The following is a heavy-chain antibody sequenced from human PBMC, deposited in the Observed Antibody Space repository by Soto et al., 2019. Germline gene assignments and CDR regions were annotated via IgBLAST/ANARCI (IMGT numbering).Heavy chain of an antibody. CDR2: IDWDDDK. CDR3: ARIMTTVSTNDAFDI. D-gene: IGHD4-17*01. Sequence: SGPTLLNPTQTLTLTFTFSGFSRSTSGMCVSWIRQPPGKALEWLALIDWDDDKYYSTSLKTRLTISKDTSKNQVVLTMTNMDPVDTATYYCARIMTTVSTNDAFDIWGQGTMVTVS. J-gene: IGHJ3*02. V-gene: IGHV2-70*01. CDR1: GFSRSTSGMC.